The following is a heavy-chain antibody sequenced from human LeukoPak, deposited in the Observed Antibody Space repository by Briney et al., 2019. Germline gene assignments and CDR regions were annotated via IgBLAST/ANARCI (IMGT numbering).Heavy chain of an antibody. D-gene: IGHD3-22*01. CDR1: GFTFSNAW. CDR2: IYYSGST. V-gene: IGHV4-59*12. Sequence: SGGSLRLSCAASGFTFSNAWMSWIRQPPGKGLEWIGYIYYSGSTNYNPSLKSRVTISVDTSKNQFSLKLSSVTAADTAVYYCARDLWDFYYYDSSGYYRDAFDIWGQGTMVTVSS. J-gene: IGHJ3*02. CDR3: ARDLWDFYYYDSSGYYRDAFDI.